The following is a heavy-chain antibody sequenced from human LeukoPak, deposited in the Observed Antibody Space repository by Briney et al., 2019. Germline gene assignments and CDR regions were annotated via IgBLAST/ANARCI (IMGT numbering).Heavy chain of an antibody. J-gene: IGHJ4*02. CDR2: INPNSGGT. D-gene: IGHD6-13*01. CDR1: GYTFTANY. V-gene: IGHV1-2*02. CDR3: GRAPGIATIEY. Sequence: ASVKVSCKASGYTFTANYIHWVRQPTGQGLEWMGWINPNSGGTNYAQRFQGKVTLTRDTSISTVYMEVSRLSYDDTAVYYCGRAPGIATIEYWGQGTLVTVSS.